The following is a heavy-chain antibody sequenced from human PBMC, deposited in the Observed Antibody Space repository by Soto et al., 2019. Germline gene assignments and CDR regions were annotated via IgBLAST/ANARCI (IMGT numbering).Heavy chain of an antibody. CDR1: GFTFSNAW. J-gene: IGHJ6*02. CDR2: IKMKSEGATR. Sequence: EVKLVESGGGLVTPGGSLRLSCAASGFTFSNAWMNWVRQAPGKGLEWVGLIKMKSEGATRHYAAPVNGRFTISRDDSKSTLYLQMSSLKTEDTAVYYCTTLGSHYYHHNFDVWGQGTTVTVSS. CDR3: TTLGSHYYHHNFDV. V-gene: IGHV3-15*07.